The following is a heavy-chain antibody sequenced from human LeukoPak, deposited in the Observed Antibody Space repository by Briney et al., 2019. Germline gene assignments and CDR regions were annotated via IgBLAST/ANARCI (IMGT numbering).Heavy chain of an antibody. Sequence: SETLSLTCTVSGGSISSSSYYWGWIRQPPGKGLEWIGSIYYSGSTYYNPSLKSRVTISVDTSKNQFSLKLSSVTAADTAVYYCATDGFSDYGDYVEDYYYGMDVWGQGTTVTVSS. D-gene: IGHD4-17*01. V-gene: IGHV4-39*02. CDR3: ATDGFSDYGDYVEDYYYGMDV. J-gene: IGHJ6*02. CDR2: IYYSGST. CDR1: GGSISSSSYY.